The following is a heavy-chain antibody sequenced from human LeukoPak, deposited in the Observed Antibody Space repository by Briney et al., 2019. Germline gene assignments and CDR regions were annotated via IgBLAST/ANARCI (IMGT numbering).Heavy chain of an antibody. V-gene: IGHV3-33*06. Sequence: GGSLRLSCAASGFTFSKFGMHWVRQTPGKGLERVALVWNDGSKNYYADSVKGRFTISRDNSKDTLYLLLNSLRAEDTAVYYCAKDWSLGYGCLDYWGQGTLVTVSS. CDR2: VWNDGSKN. D-gene: IGHD5-12*01. CDR3: AKDWSLGYGCLDY. J-gene: IGHJ4*02. CDR1: GFTFSKFG.